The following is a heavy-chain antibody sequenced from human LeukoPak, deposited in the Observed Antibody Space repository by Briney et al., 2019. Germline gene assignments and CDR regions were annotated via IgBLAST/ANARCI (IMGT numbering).Heavy chain of an antibody. J-gene: IGHJ4*02. CDR1: AYSISSGYF. D-gene: IGHD6-13*01. Sequence: PSETLSLTCTVSAYSISSGYFWGWIRQPPGKGLEWIGSIYHSGSTFYNPSLKSRVTISVDTSKNQFSLKLSSVTAADTAVYFCARVAAAGNYYFDYWGQGTLVTVSS. V-gene: IGHV4-38-2*02. CDR2: IYHSGST. CDR3: ARVAAAGNYYFDY.